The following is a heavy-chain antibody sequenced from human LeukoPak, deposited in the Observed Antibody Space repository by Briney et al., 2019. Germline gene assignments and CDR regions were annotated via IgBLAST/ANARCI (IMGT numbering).Heavy chain of an antibody. D-gene: IGHD3-22*01. Sequence: ASVKVSCKASGGTFSSYAISWVRQAPGQGLEWMGGIIPIFGTANYAQKFQGRVTITADKSTSTAYMELSSLRSEDTAVYYCASSDYYDSSGYGRNWFDPWGQGTLVTVSS. CDR3: ASSDYYDSSGYGRNWFDP. CDR1: GGTFSSYA. J-gene: IGHJ5*02. V-gene: IGHV1-69*06. CDR2: IIPIFGTA.